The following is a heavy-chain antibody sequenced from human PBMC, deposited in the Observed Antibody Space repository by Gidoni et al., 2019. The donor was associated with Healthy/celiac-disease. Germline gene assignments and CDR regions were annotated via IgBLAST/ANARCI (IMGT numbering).Heavy chain of an antibody. Sequence: EVQLVESGGGLVKPGGSLRPSCAASGFTFSSYSMNWVRQAPGKGLEWVSSISSSSSYIYYADSVKGRFTISRDNAKNSLYLQMNSLRAEDTAVYYCARDQDTAMADFDYWGQGTLVTVSS. CDR3: ARDQDTAMADFDY. CDR1: GFTFSSYS. V-gene: IGHV3-21*01. D-gene: IGHD5-18*01. CDR2: ISSSSSYI. J-gene: IGHJ4*02.